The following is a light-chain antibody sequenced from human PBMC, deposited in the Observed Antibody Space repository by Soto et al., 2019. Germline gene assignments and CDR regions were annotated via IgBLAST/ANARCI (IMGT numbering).Light chain of an antibody. CDR1: SSDVGGYHY. Sequence: QSVLTQPGSVSGSPGQSITISCTGTSSDVGGYHYVSWYQQQSGKAPKLMIHEVSNRPSGVSNRFSSSKSGNTASLTISGLQAEDEADYYCSSYTSSRAYGFGSGTKVTVL. CDR3: SSYTSSRAYG. CDR2: EVS. J-gene: IGLJ1*01. V-gene: IGLV2-14*01.